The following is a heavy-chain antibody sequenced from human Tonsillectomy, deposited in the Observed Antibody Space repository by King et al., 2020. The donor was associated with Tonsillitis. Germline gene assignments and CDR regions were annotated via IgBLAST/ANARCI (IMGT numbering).Heavy chain of an antibody. V-gene: IGHV4-30-4*01. J-gene: IGHJ5*02. CDR3: DRVSFNYTILTTYQPTGGFDP. CDR2: IHYSGST. D-gene: IGHD3-9*01. Sequence: QLQESGPGLVKPSQTLSLTCTVSGGSISSGNSYWSWIRQPPGKGLEWIGDIHYSGSTYYNPSLKSRITISVDTSKHQFSLNLSSVRAADTAVYYCDRVSFNYTILTTYQPTGGFDPWGQGTLVTVSS. CDR1: GGSISSGNSY.